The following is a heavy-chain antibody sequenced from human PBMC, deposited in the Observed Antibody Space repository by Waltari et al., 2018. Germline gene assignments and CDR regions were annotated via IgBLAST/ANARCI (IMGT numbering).Heavy chain of an antibody. D-gene: IGHD2-15*01. CDR2: VHRSGRP. J-gene: IGHJ4*02. CDR1: GDSMSTTDC. V-gene: IGHV4-4*03. CDR3: ARDRGRGLYLDS. Sequence: QLKLQESGPGLVKPPGTLSLTCGVSGDSMSTTDCWSWVRQPPGKGLEWIGQVHRSGRPNYSPSFASRVTMSLDTPNNHFSLKLTSATAADTAIYYCARDRGRGLYLDSWGPGILVTVSP.